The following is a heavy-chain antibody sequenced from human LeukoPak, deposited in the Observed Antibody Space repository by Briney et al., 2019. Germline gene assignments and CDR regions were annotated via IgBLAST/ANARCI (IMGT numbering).Heavy chain of an antibody. CDR2: MSGSGSYI. D-gene: IGHD3-10*01. Sequence: GGSLRLSCAASGVTFSNYDMTWVRQAPGKGLEWVSSMSGSGSYIYHADSVKGRFTISRDNAQSSLYLPMNSLRVDDTAVYYCARLAYGSGSRPLDYWGQGILVTVSS. CDR3: ARLAYGSGSRPLDY. CDR1: GVTFSNYD. V-gene: IGHV3-21*01. J-gene: IGHJ4*02.